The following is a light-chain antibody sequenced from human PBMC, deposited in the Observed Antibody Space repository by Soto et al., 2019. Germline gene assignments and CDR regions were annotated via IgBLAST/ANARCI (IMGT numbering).Light chain of an antibody. V-gene: IGKV1-9*01. CDR1: QGISSY. Sequence: DIQLTQSPSFLSASVGDRVTITCRASQGISSYLAWYQQKPGKAPKLLIYAASTLQSGVPSRFSGSGSGTEFTLTISSLQPEDFATYYCQQLNSHPRLTLGGGTKVEIK. CDR3: QQLNSHPRLT. J-gene: IGKJ4*01. CDR2: AAS.